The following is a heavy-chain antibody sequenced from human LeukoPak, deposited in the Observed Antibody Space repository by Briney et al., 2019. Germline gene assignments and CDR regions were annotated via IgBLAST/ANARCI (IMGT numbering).Heavy chain of an antibody. CDR1: GFTFSSYS. V-gene: IGHV3-48*01. CDR3: ARGPYTSSNYFDY. Sequence: PGGCLRLSCAASGFTFSSYSMNWVRQAPGKGLEWVSYISNTGSTIYYADSVRGRFTISRDNAKNSLYLQMNSLRAEDTAVYYCARGPYTSSNYFDYWGQGTLVTVSS. CDR2: ISNTGSTI. J-gene: IGHJ4*02. D-gene: IGHD6-6*01.